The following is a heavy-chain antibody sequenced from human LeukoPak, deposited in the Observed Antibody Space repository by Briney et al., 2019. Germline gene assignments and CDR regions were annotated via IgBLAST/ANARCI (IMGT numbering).Heavy chain of an antibody. D-gene: IGHD4-17*01. CDR3: ARDVSINYGDYPDAFDI. CDR2: SNPNSGGT. J-gene: IGHJ3*02. V-gene: IGHV1-2*02. Sequence: ASVKVSCKASGYTFTGYYMHWVRQAPGQGLEWMGWSNPNSGGTNYAQKFQGRVTMTRDTSISTAYMELSRLRSDDTAVYYCARDVSINYGDYPDAFDIWGQGTMVTVSS. CDR1: GYTFTGYY.